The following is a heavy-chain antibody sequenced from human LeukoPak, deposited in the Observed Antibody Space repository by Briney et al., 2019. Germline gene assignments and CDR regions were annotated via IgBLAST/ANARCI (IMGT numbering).Heavy chain of an antibody. Sequence: PGGSLRLSCAASGFTFSTYWMSWVRQAPGKGLEWVANIRQDGSEKYYVDSVKGRFTISRDNAKNSLFLQMNSLRAEDTAVYYCARDGGSRISDCWGRGTLVTVSS. V-gene: IGHV3-7*01. CDR2: IRQDGSEK. CDR1: GFTFSTYW. D-gene: IGHD2-15*01. J-gene: IGHJ4*02. CDR3: ARDGGSRISDC.